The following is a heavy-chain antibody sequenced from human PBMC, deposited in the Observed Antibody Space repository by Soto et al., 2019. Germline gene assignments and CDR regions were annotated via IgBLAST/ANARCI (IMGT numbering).Heavy chain of an antibody. CDR3: VRKSLVVAVATREDF. D-gene: IGHD2-15*01. J-gene: IGHJ4*02. Sequence: EVQLVESGGGLVQPGESLRLSCAASGFTFSNYWMHWVRQAPGKGLVWVSRIDSDGSRITYADFVKGRFTISRDNAKNKVDQHMNSLKAEDPAVDYSVRKSLVVAVATREDFWGQGTLVTVSS. CDR2: IDSDGSRI. CDR1: GFTFSNYW. V-gene: IGHV3-74*01.